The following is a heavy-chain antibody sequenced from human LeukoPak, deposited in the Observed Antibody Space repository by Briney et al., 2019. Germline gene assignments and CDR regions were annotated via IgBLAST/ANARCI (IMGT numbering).Heavy chain of an antibody. Sequence: SETLSLTCTVSGASFSSRYWSWGRQPPGKGLEWIGYIYYGGGTNYNPSLKSRVTISVDTSKNQFSLKLSSVTAADTTVYYCAGAVAGEPDNFDYSGQGTLVTVSS. J-gene: IGHJ4*02. CDR2: IYYGGGT. CDR1: GASFSSRY. CDR3: AGAVAGEPDNFDY. D-gene: IGHD6-19*01. V-gene: IGHV4-59*11.